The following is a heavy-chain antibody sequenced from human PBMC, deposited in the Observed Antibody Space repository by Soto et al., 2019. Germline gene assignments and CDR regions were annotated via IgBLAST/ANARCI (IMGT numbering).Heavy chain of an antibody. V-gene: IGHV3-73*01. J-gene: IGHJ3*02. Sequence: QPGGSLRLSCAASGFTFSGSAMHWVRQASGKGLEWVGRIRSKANSYATAYAASVKGRFTISRDDSKNTAYLQMNSLKTEDTAVYYCTRSNYDFWSGYYTSGAFDIWGQGTMVTVSS. D-gene: IGHD3-3*01. CDR2: IRSKANSYAT. CDR3: TRSNYDFWSGYYTSGAFDI. CDR1: GFTFSGSA.